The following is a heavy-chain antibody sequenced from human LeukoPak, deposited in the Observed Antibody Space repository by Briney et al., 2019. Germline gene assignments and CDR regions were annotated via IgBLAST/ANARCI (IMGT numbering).Heavy chain of an antibody. D-gene: IGHD3-3*01. CDR3: ARERSEYFDY. J-gene: IGHJ4*02. V-gene: IGHV4-4*07. CDR1: GGSISSYY. Sequence: SETLSLTCTVSGGSISSYYWSRIRQPAGKGLGWIGRIYTSGSTNYNPSLKSRVTMSVDTSKNQFSLKLSSVTAADTAVYYCARERSEYFDYWGQGTLVTVSS. CDR2: IYTSGST.